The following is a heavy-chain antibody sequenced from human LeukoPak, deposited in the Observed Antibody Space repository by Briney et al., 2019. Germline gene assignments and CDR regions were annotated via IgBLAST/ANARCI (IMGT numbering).Heavy chain of an antibody. J-gene: IGHJ2*01. CDR1: GYSYTRYR. V-gene: IGHV5-51*01. D-gene: IGHD1-26*01. Sequence: GESLKISCKASGYSYTRYRLYLVRHIPGKVLAWIRIIYPGDSDTRYSPSFQGQVTISADKYISTAYLQWSSLKASDTAMYYCATVFGSGSHLDWYFDLWGRGTLVTVSS. CDR2: IYPGDSDT. CDR3: ATVFGSGSHLDWYFDL.